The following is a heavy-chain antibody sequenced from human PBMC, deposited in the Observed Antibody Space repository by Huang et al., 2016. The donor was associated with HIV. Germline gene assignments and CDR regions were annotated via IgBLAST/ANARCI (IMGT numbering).Heavy chain of an antibody. V-gene: IGHV3-7*01. CDR2: IKQDEREK. CDR1: TFRFGAYW. J-gene: IGHJ6*02. Sequence: VESGGRLVQPGGSIRLSCVSSTFRFGAYWMSWVRQSPGKGMEWVANIKQDEREKYYVDSVKGRFNISRDNAKKVLFLEMNNVRVEDTATYYCATKTAAMDIWGQGTTVTVS. D-gene: IGHD1-7*01. CDR3: ATKTAAMDI.